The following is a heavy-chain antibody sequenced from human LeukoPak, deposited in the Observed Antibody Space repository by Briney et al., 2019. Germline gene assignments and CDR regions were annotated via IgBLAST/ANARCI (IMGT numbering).Heavy chain of an antibody. CDR3: AKGRRAYYDSSGYCDY. CDR1: GFTFSSYA. CDR2: ISYDGSNK. D-gene: IGHD3-22*01. J-gene: IGHJ4*02. Sequence: PGGSLRLSCAASGFTFSSYAMHWVRQAPGKGLEWVAVISYDGSNKYYADSVKGRFTISRDNSKNTLYLQMNSLRAEDTALYYCAKGRRAYYDSSGYCDYWGQGTLVTVSS. V-gene: IGHV3-30*04.